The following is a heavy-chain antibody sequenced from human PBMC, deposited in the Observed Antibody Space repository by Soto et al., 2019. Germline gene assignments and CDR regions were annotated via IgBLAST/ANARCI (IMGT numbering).Heavy chain of an antibody. CDR1: GFTFSSYA. J-gene: IGHJ6*02. V-gene: IGHV3-23*01. Sequence: GGSLRLSCAASGFTFSSYAMSWVRQAPGKGLEWVSSITGSGGSTNYADSVKGRFTISRDNSKNTLDLQMSSLRVEDTAVYHCARGRGGGATTDYYYGMDVWGQETTVTVSS. CDR3: ARGRGGGATTDYYYGMDV. D-gene: IGHD1-26*01. CDR2: ITGSGGST.